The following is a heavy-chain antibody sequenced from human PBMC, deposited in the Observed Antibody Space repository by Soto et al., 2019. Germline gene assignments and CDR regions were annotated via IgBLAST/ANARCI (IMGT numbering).Heavy chain of an antibody. CDR1: GGSISSSSYY. CDR2: IYYSGST. CDR3: ARSDHCTNGVCPGYYFDY. J-gene: IGHJ4*02. Sequence: QLQLQESGPGLVKPSETLSLTCTVSGGSISSSSYYWGWIRQPPGKGLEWIGRIYYSGSTYYNPSLKSRVTISVDTSKNQFSLKLSSVTAADTAVYYCARSDHCTNGVCPGYYFDYWGQGTLVTVSS. V-gene: IGHV4-39*01. D-gene: IGHD2-8*01.